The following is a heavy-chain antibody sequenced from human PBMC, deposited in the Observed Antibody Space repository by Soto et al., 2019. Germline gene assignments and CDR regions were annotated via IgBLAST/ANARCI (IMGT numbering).Heavy chain of an antibody. V-gene: IGHV1-2*02. D-gene: IGHD3-10*01. Sequence: QVQLVQSGAELKEPGDSVRVSCEASGYTFTAYYIHWVRQAPGQGLERMGWINPRFGDTSYAQDFQGRVFMTRDTSLSTVYMELRRLTSDDTAIFYCARNMDYYYGPGSGNGHGFWGQGTTVTVFS. CDR2: INPRFGDT. CDR1: GYTFTAYY. J-gene: IGHJ6*02. CDR3: ARNMDYYYGPGSGNGHGF.